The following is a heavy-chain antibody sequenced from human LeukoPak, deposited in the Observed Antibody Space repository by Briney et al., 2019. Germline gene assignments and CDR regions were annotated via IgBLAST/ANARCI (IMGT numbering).Heavy chain of an antibody. Sequence: PSETLSLTCAVYGGSFTGYYWSWIRQPPGKGLEWIGVINHSGSTNYNPSLKSRVTISVDTSKNHFSLKLSSVTAADTAVYYYARAGGLRYFDSLPSVWFDPWGQGTLVTVSS. J-gene: IGHJ5*02. CDR2: INHSGST. CDR3: ARAGGLRYFDSLPSVWFDP. D-gene: IGHD3-9*01. V-gene: IGHV4-34*01. CDR1: GGSFTGYY.